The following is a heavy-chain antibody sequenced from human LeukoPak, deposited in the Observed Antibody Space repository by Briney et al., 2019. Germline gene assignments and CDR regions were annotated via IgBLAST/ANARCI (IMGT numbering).Heavy chain of an antibody. CDR3: ARGIDDFWSGYSYFDY. J-gene: IGHJ4*02. CDR2: IYYSGST. CDR1: GGSISSYY. D-gene: IGHD3-3*01. Sequence: SETLSLTCTVSGGSISSYYWIWIRQPPGKGLEWIGYIYYSGSTNYNPSLKSRVTTSVDTSKNQFSLKLSSVTAADTAVYYCARGIDDFWSGYSYFDYWGQGTLVTVSS. V-gene: IGHV4-59*01.